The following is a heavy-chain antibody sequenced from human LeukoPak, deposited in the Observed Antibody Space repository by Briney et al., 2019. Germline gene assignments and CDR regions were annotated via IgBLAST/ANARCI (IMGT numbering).Heavy chain of an antibody. CDR1: GGSISSSYYY. J-gene: IGHJ6*02. CDR3: ARDGSNWSNDYYHGVDV. CDR2: IYYSGST. V-gene: IGHV4-39*02. D-gene: IGHD4-11*01. Sequence: SETLSLTCTVSGGSISSSYYYWGWIRQPPGKGLEWIGSIYYSGSTYYNPSLKSRVTISVDTSKNQFSLKLRSVTAADTAVYYCARDGSNWSNDYYHGVDVWGQGTTVTVSS.